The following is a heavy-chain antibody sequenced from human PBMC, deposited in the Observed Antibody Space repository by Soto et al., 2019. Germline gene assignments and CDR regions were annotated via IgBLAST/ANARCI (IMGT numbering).Heavy chain of an antibody. CDR2: ITGSGGST. Sequence: PGGSLRLSCAASGFTFGTYAMNWVRQAPGKGPEWVSGITGSGGSTYYADSVKGRFTISRDNSENTLYLQMNSLRGDDTAVYYCAKDRSVDTRDWFDPWGQGTLVTVSS. CDR1: GFTFGTYA. D-gene: IGHD5-18*01. J-gene: IGHJ5*02. V-gene: IGHV3-23*01. CDR3: AKDRSVDTRDWFDP.